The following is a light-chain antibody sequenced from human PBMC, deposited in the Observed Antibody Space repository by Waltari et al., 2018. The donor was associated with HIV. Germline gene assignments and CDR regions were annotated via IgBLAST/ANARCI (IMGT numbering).Light chain of an antibody. CDR2: EGS. CDR1: RSDVGSYNL. CDR3: CSYAGSSTLV. V-gene: IGLV2-23*01. Sequence: SALTQPASVSGSPGQSITISCPGTRSDVGSYNLVSWYQQHPGKAPKLMIYEGSKRPSGVSNRFSGSKSGNTASLTISGLQAEDEADYYCCSYAGSSTLVFGGGTKLTVL. J-gene: IGLJ2*01.